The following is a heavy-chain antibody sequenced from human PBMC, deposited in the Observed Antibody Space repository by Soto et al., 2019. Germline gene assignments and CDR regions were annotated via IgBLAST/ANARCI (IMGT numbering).Heavy chain of an antibody. CDR2: INPIKGDT. D-gene: IGHD2-2*02. V-gene: IGHV1-18*01. J-gene: IGHJ3*01. CDR3: ARVKVPAAILGAFDL. CDR1: GYTFSTYG. Sequence: ASEKVSCKASGYTFSTYGITWVRQAPGQGLDWMGWINPIKGDTNSAAIFQARVTMTTDTSTRTAYMELRSLKSDDTAVYYCARVKVPAAILGAFDLWGQGTLVTVSS.